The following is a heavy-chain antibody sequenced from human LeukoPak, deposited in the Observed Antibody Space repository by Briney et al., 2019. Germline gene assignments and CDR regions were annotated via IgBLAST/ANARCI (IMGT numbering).Heavy chain of an antibody. CDR2: ISVSGGGT. V-gene: IGHV3-23*01. CDR3: ARRGIVLGAAPVLKYSFDY. Sequence: SGGSLRLSCAASGFTFSSYAMSWVRQAPGKGLEWVSSISVSGGGTYYADSVKGRFTISRDNSKNTLYLQMNSLSAEDTAVHYCARRGIVLGAAPVLKYSFDYWGQGTLVTVSS. J-gene: IGHJ4*02. CDR1: GFTFSSYA. D-gene: IGHD1-26*01.